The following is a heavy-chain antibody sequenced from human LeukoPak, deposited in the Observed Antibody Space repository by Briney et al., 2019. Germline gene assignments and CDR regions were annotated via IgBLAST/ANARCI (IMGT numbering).Heavy chain of an antibody. CDR2: IYSRST. CDR3: ARQRYFNY. V-gene: IGHV4-59*08. J-gene: IGHJ4*02. Sequence: SETLSLTCTVSGGSISGYYWSWIRQPPGKGLEWIWDIYSRSTNSNPSLNSRVTISVDTSKNQFSLKLSSVTAADTAVYYCARQRYFNYWGQGTLVTVSS. CDR1: GGSISGYY.